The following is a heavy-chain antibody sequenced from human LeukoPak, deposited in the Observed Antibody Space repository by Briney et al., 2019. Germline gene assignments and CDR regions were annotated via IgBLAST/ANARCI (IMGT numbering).Heavy chain of an antibody. CDR1: GGSISSYY. D-gene: IGHD6-19*01. Sequence: SEALSLTCTVSGGSISSYYWSWIRQPPGKGLEWIGYVYYSGSTNYNPSLKGRVTISVDTSKNQFSLKLSSVTAADTAVYYCARGSSGWYPDAFDIWGQGTMVTVSS. CDR2: VYYSGST. J-gene: IGHJ3*02. V-gene: IGHV4-59*01. CDR3: ARGSSGWYPDAFDI.